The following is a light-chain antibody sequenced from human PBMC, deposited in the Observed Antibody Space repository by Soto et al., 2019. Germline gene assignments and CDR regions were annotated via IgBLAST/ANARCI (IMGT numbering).Light chain of an antibody. Sequence: QSVLTQPPSVSAAPGQKVTISCSGSSSNIGNNYVAWYQQLPGTAPKLLIYDNNKRPSGIPDRFSGSKSGTSTTLGITGLQTGDEADYYFGTRVRRLSAGVFRRGTKLTVL. CDR3: GTRVRRLSAGV. CDR1: SSNIGNNY. V-gene: IGLV1-51*01. J-gene: IGLJ2*01. CDR2: DNN.